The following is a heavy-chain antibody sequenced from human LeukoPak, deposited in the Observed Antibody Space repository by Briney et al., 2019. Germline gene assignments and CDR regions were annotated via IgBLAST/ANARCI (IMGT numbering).Heavy chain of an antibody. Sequence: GGSLRLSCAASGFTVSSSYMNWVRQAPGKGLEWVSIIYAGGSTYYAGSVEGRFTISRDNSKNTLYLQMKSLRAQDTTVYYCAREEETVKAFGPWGEGALVTVSS. CDR1: GFTVSSSY. CDR2: IYAGGST. D-gene: IGHD3-10*01. CDR3: AREEETVKAFGP. V-gene: IGHV3-53*01. J-gene: IGHJ5*02.